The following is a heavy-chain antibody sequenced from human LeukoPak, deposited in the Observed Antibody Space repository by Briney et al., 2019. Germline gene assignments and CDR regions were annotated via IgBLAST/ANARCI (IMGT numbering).Heavy chain of an antibody. D-gene: IGHD3-3*01. Sequence: SETLSLTCAVYGGSFSGYYWSWIRQPPGKGLEWIGEINHSGSTNYNPSLKSRVTISVDTSKNQFSLKLSSVTAADTAVYYCARGGKDYDFWSGYYDNNWFDPWGQGTLVTVSS. CDR3: ARGGKDYDFWSGYYDNNWFDP. CDR1: GGSFSGYY. J-gene: IGHJ5*02. CDR2: INHSGST. V-gene: IGHV4-34*01.